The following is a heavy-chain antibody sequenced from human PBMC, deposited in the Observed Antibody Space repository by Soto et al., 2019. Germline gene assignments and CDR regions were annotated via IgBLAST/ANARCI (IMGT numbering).Heavy chain of an antibody. V-gene: IGHV3-48*01. CDR3: AXXPXRVXVAASSQSYFDY. CDR2: ISSSSSTI. CDR1: GFTFSSYS. Sequence: EVQLVESGGGLVQPGGSLRLSCAASGFTFSSYSMNWVRQAPGKGLEWVSYISSSSSTIYYADSVKGRFTISRDNAKNSLYLQINSLRAEDTAVYYCAXXPXRVXVAASSQSYFDYWGQGTLVTVSS. D-gene: IGHD2-15*01. J-gene: IGHJ4*02.